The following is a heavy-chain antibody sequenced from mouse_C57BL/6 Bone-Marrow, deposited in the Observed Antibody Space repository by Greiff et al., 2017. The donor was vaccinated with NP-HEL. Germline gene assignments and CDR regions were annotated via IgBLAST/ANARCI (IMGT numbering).Heavy chain of an antibody. CDR1: GYAFSSSW. V-gene: IGHV1-82*01. CDR3: ARREDYGSSLYWYFDV. CDR2: IYPGDGDT. D-gene: IGHD1-1*01. Sequence: VQLQQSGPELVKPGASVKISCKASGYAFSSSWMNWVKQRPGKGLEWIGRIYPGDGDTNYNGKFKGKATLTADKSSSTAYMQLSSLTSEDSAVYFSARREDYGSSLYWYFDVWGTGTTVTVSS. J-gene: IGHJ1*03.